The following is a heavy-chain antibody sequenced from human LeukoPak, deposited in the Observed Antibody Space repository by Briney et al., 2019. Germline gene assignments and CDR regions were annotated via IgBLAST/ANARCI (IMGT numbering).Heavy chain of an antibody. CDR2: ISSSGSTI. CDR1: GFTFSDYY. D-gene: IGHD2-2*02. V-gene: IGHV3-11*01. Sequence: GGSLRLSCAASGFTFSDYYMSWIRQAPGKGLEWVSYISSSGSTIYYADSVKSRFTISRDNAKNSLYLQMNSLRAEDTAVYYCARKPAAIRNYYGMDVWGQGTTVTVSS. CDR3: ARKPAAIRNYYGMDV. J-gene: IGHJ6*02.